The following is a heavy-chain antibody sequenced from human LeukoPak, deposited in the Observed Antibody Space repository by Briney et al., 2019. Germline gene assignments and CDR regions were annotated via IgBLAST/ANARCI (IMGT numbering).Heavy chain of an antibody. CDR1: GFTFSSYS. V-gene: IGHV3-21*01. Sequence: PGGSLRLSCAASGFTFSSYSMNWVRQAPGKGLEWVSSISSSSYIYYADSVKGRFTISRDNAKNSLYLQMNSLRAEDTAVYYCARDRRYYDSSGYYYYYGMDVWGQGTTVTVSS. J-gene: IGHJ6*02. CDR3: ARDRRYYDSSGYYYYYGMDV. CDR2: ISSSSYI. D-gene: IGHD3-22*01.